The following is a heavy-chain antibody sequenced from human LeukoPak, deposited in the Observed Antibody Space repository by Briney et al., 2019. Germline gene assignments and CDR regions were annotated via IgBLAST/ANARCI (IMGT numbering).Heavy chain of an antibody. J-gene: IGHJ4*02. V-gene: IGHV1-3*01. CDR3: ARDRYQQLVQGVFDY. CDR2: INAGTGNT. Sequence: ASVKVSCKASGFTFTSYAMHWVRQAPGQGLEWMGWINAGTGNTKYSQKFQGRVTITRDTSASTAYMELSSLRSEDTAVYYCARDRYQQLVQGVFDYWGQGTLVTVSS. D-gene: IGHD6-13*01. CDR1: GFTFTSYA.